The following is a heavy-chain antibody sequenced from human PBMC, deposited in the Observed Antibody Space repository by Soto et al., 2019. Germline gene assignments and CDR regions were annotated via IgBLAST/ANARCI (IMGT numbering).Heavy chain of an antibody. Sequence: EVQLLESGGGLVQPGGSLRLSCAASGFTFSGSAMHWVRQASGKGLEWVGRIRSKANSYATAYAASVKGRFTISRDDSKNTAYLQMNSLKTEDTAVYYCTRDRFGSMDYWGQGTLVTVSS. CDR2: IRSKANSYAT. J-gene: IGHJ4*02. CDR3: TRDRFGSMDY. D-gene: IGHD3-16*01. CDR1: GFTFSGSA. V-gene: IGHV3-73*01.